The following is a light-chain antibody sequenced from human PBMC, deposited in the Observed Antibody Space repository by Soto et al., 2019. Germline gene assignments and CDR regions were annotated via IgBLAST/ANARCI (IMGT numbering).Light chain of an antibody. Sequence: NFMLTQPHSVSESPGKTVIIYCTRSSGSIASNYVQWYQQRPGSSPTTVIYEDNQRPSGVPDRFSGSIDSSSNSASLTISGLETEDEADYYCQSYDATNPVFGVGTKLTVL. J-gene: IGLJ3*02. CDR3: QSYDATNPV. V-gene: IGLV6-57*01. CDR1: SGSIASNY. CDR2: EDN.